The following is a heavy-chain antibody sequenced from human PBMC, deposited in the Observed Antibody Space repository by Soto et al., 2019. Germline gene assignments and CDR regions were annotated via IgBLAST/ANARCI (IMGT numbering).Heavy chain of an antibody. Sequence: QVQLVQSGAEVKKPGSSVKVSCKASGGTFSSYTISWVRQAPGQGLEWMGRIIPILGIANYAQKFQGRVTITADKSTSTAYLELSSLRSEDTAVYYCARFRGSYGMDVWGQGTTVTVSS. CDR3: ARFRGSYGMDV. CDR1: GGTFSSYT. CDR2: IIPILGIA. D-gene: IGHD3-10*01. J-gene: IGHJ6*02. V-gene: IGHV1-69*02.